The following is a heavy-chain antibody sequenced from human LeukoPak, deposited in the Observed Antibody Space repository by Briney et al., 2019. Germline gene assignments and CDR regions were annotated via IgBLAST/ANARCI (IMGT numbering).Heavy chain of an antibody. D-gene: IGHD1-7*01. J-gene: IGHJ5*02. Sequence: SQTVSLTCAISGDSVSSNSAAWSWIRQSPSRGLEWLGRTYYMSKWYHDYAVSVKSRITINPDTSKNQFSLQLNSVTPEDTAVYYCARSHWNYDNYFDPWGQGTLVTVSS. CDR1: GDSVSSNSAA. CDR3: ARSHWNYDNYFDP. CDR2: TYYMSKWYH. V-gene: IGHV6-1*01.